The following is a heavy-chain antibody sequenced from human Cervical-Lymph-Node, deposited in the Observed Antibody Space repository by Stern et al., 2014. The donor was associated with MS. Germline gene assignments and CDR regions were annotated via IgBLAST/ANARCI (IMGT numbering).Heavy chain of an antibody. V-gene: IGHV1-18*04. Sequence: VQLVQSGAEVKKPGASVKVSCKASGYTFTSYGISWVRQAPGQGLEWMGWISAYNGNTNYAQKLQGRVTMTTDTSTSTAYMELRSLRSDDTAVYYCARDPIVVVVAATRRYWFDPWGQGTLVTVSS. CDR3: ARDPIVVVVAATRRYWFDP. D-gene: IGHD2-15*01. CDR1: GYTFTSYG. CDR2: ISAYNGNT. J-gene: IGHJ5*02.